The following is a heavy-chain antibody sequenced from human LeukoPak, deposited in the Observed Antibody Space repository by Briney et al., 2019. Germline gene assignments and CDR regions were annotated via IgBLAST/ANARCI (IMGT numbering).Heavy chain of an antibody. V-gene: IGHV1-18*01. CDR2: ISAYNGNT. CDR1: GYTFTSYG. J-gene: IGHJ5*02. Sequence: GASVKVSCKASGYTFTSYGISWVRQAPGQGLEWMGWISAYNGNTNYAQKLQGRVTMTRNTSISTAYMELSSLRSEGTAVYYCARQEAPYYDFWSGYSNWFDPWGQGTLVTVSS. D-gene: IGHD3-3*01. CDR3: ARQEAPYYDFWSGYSNWFDP.